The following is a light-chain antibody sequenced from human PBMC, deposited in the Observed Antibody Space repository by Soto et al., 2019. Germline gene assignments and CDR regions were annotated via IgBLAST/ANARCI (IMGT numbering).Light chain of an antibody. CDR1: QGISNY. CDR2: AAS. CDR3: QTYNYDPFT. Sequence: DIQMTQSPSSLSASAGDRVTITCRASQGISNYVSWYQQKPGKVPKLLIYAASTLQSGVPSRFSGSGSGTDFTLTISSLQPEDVGTYYCQTYNYDPFTFGPGTKVNIK. J-gene: IGKJ3*01. V-gene: IGKV1-27*01.